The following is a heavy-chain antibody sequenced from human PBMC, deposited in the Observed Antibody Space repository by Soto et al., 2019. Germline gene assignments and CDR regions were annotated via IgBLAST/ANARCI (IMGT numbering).Heavy chain of an antibody. Sequence: QAQLVQSGAEVTKPGASVKVSCEASGYSFTVYYIHWVRQAPGQGLEWMGWVNPNTGGTKYAQKFQGTVPMTRDTSITTAYMELGRLRYDDTAVYYCARQLAYCAGDCYTEPIDYWGQGPLVTVS. CDR1: GYSFTVYY. J-gene: IGHJ4*02. CDR2: VNPNTGGT. D-gene: IGHD2-21*02. V-gene: IGHV1-2*02. CDR3: ARQLAYCAGDCYTEPIDY.